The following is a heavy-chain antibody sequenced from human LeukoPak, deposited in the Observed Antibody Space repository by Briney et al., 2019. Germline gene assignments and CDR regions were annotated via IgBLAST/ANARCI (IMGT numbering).Heavy chain of an antibody. CDR3: ARGGSKYSSDY. D-gene: IGHD6-6*01. CDR1: GFTFSSYS. CDR2: ISSSSSYI. Sequence: GGSLRLSCAASGFTFSSYSMSWVRQAPGKGLEWVSSISSSSSYIYYADSVKGRFTISRDNAKNSLYLQMNSLRAEDTAVYYCARGGSKYSSDYWGQGTLVTVSS. V-gene: IGHV3-21*01. J-gene: IGHJ4*02.